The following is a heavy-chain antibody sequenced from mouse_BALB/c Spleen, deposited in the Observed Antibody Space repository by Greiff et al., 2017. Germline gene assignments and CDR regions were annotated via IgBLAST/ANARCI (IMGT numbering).Heavy chain of an antibody. J-gene: IGHJ2*01. V-gene: IGHV1-9*01. CDR3: ASRTTGPYFDY. CDR2: ILPGSGST. Sequence: VQLQQSGAELMKPGASVKISCKATGYTFSSYWIEWVKQRPGHGLEWIGEILPGSGSTNYNEKFKGKATFTADTSSNTAYMQLSSLTSEDSAVYYCASRTTGPYFDYWGQGTTLTVSS. CDR1: GYTFSSYW. D-gene: IGHD1-1*01.